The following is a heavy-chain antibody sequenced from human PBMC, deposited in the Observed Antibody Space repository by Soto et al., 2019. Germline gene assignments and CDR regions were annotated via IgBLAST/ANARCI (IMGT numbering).Heavy chain of an antibody. CDR1: GFIFSNYE. V-gene: IGHV3-48*03. CDR3: ARERPSSDFWSGYSYGMDV. Sequence: GGSLRLSCEASGFIFSNYELNWVRQAPGKGLEWVAYISPGGTIYYGDSVKGRFTISRDNAKNSLYLQMNSLRAEDTAVYYCARERPSSDFWSGYSYGMDVWGQGTTVTVSS. CDR2: ISPGGTI. J-gene: IGHJ6*02. D-gene: IGHD3-3*01.